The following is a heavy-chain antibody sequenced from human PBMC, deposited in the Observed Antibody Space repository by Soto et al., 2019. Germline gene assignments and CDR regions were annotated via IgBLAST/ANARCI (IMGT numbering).Heavy chain of an antibody. J-gene: IGHJ4*02. D-gene: IGHD2-15*01. CDR1: GFSFSDSA. CDR3: TRPASEIYGHDSDY. V-gene: IGHV3-73*02. CDR2: IRDKANHYAT. Sequence: EVQLVESGGGWVQPGGSLKLSCSGSGFSFSDSAIHWVRQASGQVLEWVGRIRDKANHYATAYDVSVRGRFTIARDDSENTAYPQITSVKTEDTAVYYYTRPASEIYGHDSDYWGQGNLVTVSS.